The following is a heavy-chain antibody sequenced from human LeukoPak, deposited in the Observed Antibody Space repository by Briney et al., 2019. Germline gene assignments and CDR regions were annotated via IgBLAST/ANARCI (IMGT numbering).Heavy chain of an antibody. CDR1: GYTFTIYD. CDR3: ATNMGGSYYVDY. Sequence: ASVKVSFKASGYTFTIYDINWVRQAPGQGLEWMGWMNPNSGNTGYAQKFQGRVTMTRNTSISTAYMALSSLRSEDTAVYYCATNMGGSYYVDYWGQGTLVTVSS. J-gene: IGHJ4*02. CDR2: MNPNSGNT. V-gene: IGHV1-8*01. D-gene: IGHD1-26*01.